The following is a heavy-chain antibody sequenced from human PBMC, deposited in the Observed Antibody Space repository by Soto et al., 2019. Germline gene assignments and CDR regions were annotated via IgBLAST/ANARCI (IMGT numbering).Heavy chain of an antibody. CDR2: INPSGGNT. CDR3: ARDHSISSSGAWWLDP. D-gene: IGHD6-13*01. CDR1: GYTFTSNY. V-gene: IGHV1-46*01. J-gene: IGHJ5*02. Sequence: ASVKVSCKASGYTFTSNYIHWVRRAPGQGLEWMGTINPSGGNTNYAQKFQGRVTMTRDTSTSTVYMDLRSLTSEDTAVYYCARDHSISSSGAWWLDPWGQGTMVTVSS.